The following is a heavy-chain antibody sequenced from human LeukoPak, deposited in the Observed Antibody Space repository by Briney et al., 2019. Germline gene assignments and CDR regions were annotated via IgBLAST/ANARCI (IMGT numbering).Heavy chain of an antibody. CDR2: INSSESTI. CDR3: ARGRASGTYYTRGYYMDV. J-gene: IGHJ6*03. Sequence: PGGSLRLSCAASGFTFSSYAMHWVRQGPGKGLEWVSYINSSESTIYYPDSVKGRFTISRDNSKNSLYLQMNSLRAEDTAVYYCARGRASGTYYTRGYYMDVWGKGTTVTISS. CDR1: GFTFSSYA. V-gene: IGHV3-48*03. D-gene: IGHD3-10*01.